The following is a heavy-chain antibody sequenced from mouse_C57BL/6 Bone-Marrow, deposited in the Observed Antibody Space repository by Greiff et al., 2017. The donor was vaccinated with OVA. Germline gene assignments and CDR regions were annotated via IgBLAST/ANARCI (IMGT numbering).Heavy chain of an antibody. D-gene: IGHD1-1*01. J-gene: IGHJ3*01. CDR2: ISSGGSYT. CDR1: GFTFSSYG. V-gene: IGHV5-6*01. Sequence: EVMLVESGGDLVKPGGSLKLSCAASGFTFSSYGMSWVRQTPDKRLEWVATISSGGSYTYYPDSVKGRFTISRDNAKNTLYLQMSSLKSEDTAMYYCARQGVYYGSSSWFAYWGQGTLVTVSA. CDR3: ARQGVYYGSSSWFAY.